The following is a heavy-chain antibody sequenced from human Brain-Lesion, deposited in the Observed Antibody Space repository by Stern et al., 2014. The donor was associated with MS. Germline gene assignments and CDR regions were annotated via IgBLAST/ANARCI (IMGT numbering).Heavy chain of an antibody. J-gene: IGHJ5*02. V-gene: IGHV4-39*01. CDR2: IYYSGNT. CDR3: AGEEDIRYCSGGSCTGNWFDP. Sequence: QVQLQESGPGLVKPSETLSLTCTVAGGSVSSTSYAWAWIRQPPGKGLEWIGTIYYSGNTYYSPSLKRRLTISLETSQNQSSPQLRFVTAADTAVYYCAGEEDIRYCSGGSCTGNWFDPWGQGTLVTVSS. CDR1: GGSVSSTSYA. D-gene: IGHD2-15*01.